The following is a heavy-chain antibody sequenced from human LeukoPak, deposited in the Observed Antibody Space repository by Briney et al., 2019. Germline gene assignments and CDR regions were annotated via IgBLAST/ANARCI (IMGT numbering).Heavy chain of an antibody. CDR1: GYTFTSYD. CDR2: MNPNNGNT. CDR3: ARGRLAYDFWSGYYWGDNSLLNWFDP. J-gene: IGHJ5*02. Sequence: GASVKVSCKASGYTFTSYDINWVRQATGQGLEWMGWMNPNNGNTGYAQKFQGRVTMTRNTSISTAYMELSSLRSEDTAVYYCARGRLAYDFWSGYYWGDNSLLNWFDPWGQGTLVTVSS. D-gene: IGHD3-3*01. V-gene: IGHV1-8*01.